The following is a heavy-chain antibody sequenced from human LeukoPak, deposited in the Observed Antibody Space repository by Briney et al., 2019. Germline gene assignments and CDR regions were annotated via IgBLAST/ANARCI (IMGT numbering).Heavy chain of an antibody. CDR1: GLSFSTYG. CDR3: AGDTPPGGDYYFDY. V-gene: IGHV3-33*01. D-gene: IGHD3-16*01. J-gene: IGHJ4*02. Sequence: GGTLRLSCAASGLSFSTYGMQWDRQAPGKGLEGGAVIWNAGTNTYYADSVKGRFTISRDNSKNPLYLQMNSLRAEDTAVYYCAGDTPPGGDYYFDYWGQGTLVIVSS. CDR2: IWNAGTNT.